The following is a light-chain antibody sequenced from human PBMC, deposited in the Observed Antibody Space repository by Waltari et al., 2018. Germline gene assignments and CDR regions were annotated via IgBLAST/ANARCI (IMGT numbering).Light chain of an antibody. CDR2: VKSDGSH. V-gene: IGLV4-69*02. Sequence: QLVLTQSPSASASLGASVNLTCSLSSGHSNYVIAWHQQPPEKGPRYLMKVKSDGSHSKGDVIPDRFSGSSSGAERHLTISSLQSEDEADYYCHTWGTGGDWVFGGGTKLTVL. J-gene: IGLJ3*02. CDR1: SGHSNYV. CDR3: HTWGTGGDWV.